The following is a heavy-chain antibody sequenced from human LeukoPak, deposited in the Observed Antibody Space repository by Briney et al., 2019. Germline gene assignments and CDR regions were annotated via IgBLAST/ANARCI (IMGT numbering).Heavy chain of an antibody. Sequence: SETLSLTCSVSGGSISSSSYYWSWIRQPPGKGLEWIGYIYYSGSTNYNPSLKSRVSISLDTSKNQFSLKLNSVTAADTAVYYCAGAAALTNWFDPWGQGTLVTVSS. CDR2: IYYSGST. V-gene: IGHV4-61*01. J-gene: IGHJ5*02. CDR3: AGAAALTNWFDP. CDR1: GGSISSSSYY. D-gene: IGHD6-13*01.